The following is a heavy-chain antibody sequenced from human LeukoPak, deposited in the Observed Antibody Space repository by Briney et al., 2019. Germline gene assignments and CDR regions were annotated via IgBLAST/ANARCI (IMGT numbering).Heavy chain of an antibody. Sequence: PSETLSLTCTVSGGSISSYYWSWIRQPPEKGLEWIGYIYYSGSTNYNPSLKSRVTISVDTSKNQFSLKLSSVTAADTAVYYCARSTVDTAIPYFDYWGQGTLVTVSS. CDR3: ARSTVDTAIPYFDY. V-gene: IGHV4-59*08. J-gene: IGHJ4*02. D-gene: IGHD5-18*01. CDR1: GGSISSYY. CDR2: IYYSGST.